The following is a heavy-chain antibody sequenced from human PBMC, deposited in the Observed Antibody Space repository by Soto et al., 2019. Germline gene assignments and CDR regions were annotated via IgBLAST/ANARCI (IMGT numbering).Heavy chain of an antibody. CDR1: GGSISSYY. J-gene: IGHJ6*03. V-gene: IGHV4-59*08. D-gene: IGHD4-17*01. CDR2: IYYSGST. CDR3: ARLLYDYGDYTGYYYYMDV. Sequence: PSETLSLTCTVSGGSISSYYWSWIRQPPGKGLEWIGYIYYSGSTNYNPSLKSRVTISVDTSKNQFSLKLSSVTAADTAVYYCARLLYDYGDYTGYYYYMDVWGKGTTVTVSS.